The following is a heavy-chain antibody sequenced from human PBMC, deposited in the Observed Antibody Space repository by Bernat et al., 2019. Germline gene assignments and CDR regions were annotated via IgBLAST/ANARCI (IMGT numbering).Heavy chain of an antibody. V-gene: IGHV3-74*01. J-gene: IGHJ4*02. CDR3: ARGGGSYAGY. Sequence: EVQLVESGGGLVQPGGSLRLSCAASGFTFSNHWMHWVRQAPGKGLVWVSRINTDGSTTSYADSVNGRFTISRDNAKNTLYLQMNSLRAEDTAVYYCARGGGSYAGYWGQGTLVTVSS. D-gene: IGHD1-26*01. CDR2: INTDGSTT. CDR1: GFTFSNHW.